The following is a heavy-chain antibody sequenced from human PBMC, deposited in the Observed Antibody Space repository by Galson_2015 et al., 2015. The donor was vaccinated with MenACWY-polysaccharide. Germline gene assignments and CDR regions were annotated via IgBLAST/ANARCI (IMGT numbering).Heavy chain of an antibody. J-gene: IGHJ4*02. CDR2: IYRGGST. V-gene: IGHV3-66*01. D-gene: IGHD6-13*01. CDR1: GFTVSSNY. CDR3: ARDQGAAAGNFDY. Sequence: SLRLSCAASGFTVSSNYMSWVRRAPGKGLEWVSVIYRGGSTYYADSVKGRFTISRDNSKNTLYLQMNSLRAEDTAVYYCARDQGAAAGNFDYWGQGSLVTVSS.